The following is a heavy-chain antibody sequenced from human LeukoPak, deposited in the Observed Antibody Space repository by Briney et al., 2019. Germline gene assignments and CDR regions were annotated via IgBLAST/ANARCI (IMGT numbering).Heavy chain of an antibody. CDR2: INPSGGST. CDR3: ARAVAGIQYYFDY. V-gene: IGHV1-46*01. J-gene: IGHJ4*02. D-gene: IGHD6-19*01. CDR1: GYTFTSYY. Sequence: ASVKVSCKASGYTFTSYYMHWVRQAPGQGLAWMGIINPSGGSTSYAQKFQGRVTMTRDTSTSTVYMVLSSLRSEDTAVYYCARAVAGIQYYFDYWGQGTLVTVSS.